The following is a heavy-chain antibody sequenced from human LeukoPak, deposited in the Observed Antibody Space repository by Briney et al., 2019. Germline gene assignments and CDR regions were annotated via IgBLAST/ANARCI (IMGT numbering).Heavy chain of an antibody. J-gene: IGHJ4*02. CDR3: ARRLYYYGSGSYFDY. Sequence: SETLSLTCTVSGGSISSTTYYWAWIRQPPGKGLEWIGSIYKTGSTNYSPSLKSRVFISVDTSNNQFSLNLSSVTAADTAVYYCARRLYYYGSGSYFDYWGQGTLVTVSS. V-gene: IGHV4-39*01. D-gene: IGHD3-10*01. CDR1: GGSISSTTYY. CDR2: IYKTGST.